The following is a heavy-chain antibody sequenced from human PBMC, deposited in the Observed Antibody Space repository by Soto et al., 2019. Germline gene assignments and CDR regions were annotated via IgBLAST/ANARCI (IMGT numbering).Heavy chain of an antibody. J-gene: IGHJ5*02. CDR3: ATLPPRIVVTLLPIPT. CDR2: IYHNGSP. CDR1: GGSISSTNW. V-gene: IGHV4-4*02. D-gene: IGHD2-21*01. Sequence: QVQLRQSGPGLVKTSGTLSLTCVVSGGSISSTNWWTWVRQPPGKSLEWIGEIYHNGSPTDSPSLRGRATISVDKSNNQFSLRPRSVTAADTAVYYCATLPPRIVVTLLPIPTWGQGILVTVSS.